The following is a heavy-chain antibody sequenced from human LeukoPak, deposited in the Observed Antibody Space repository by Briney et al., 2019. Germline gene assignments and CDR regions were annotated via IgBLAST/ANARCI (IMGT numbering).Heavy chain of an antibody. D-gene: IGHD2-2*01. CDR1: GFTFSSYG. V-gene: IGHV3-30*18. J-gene: IGHJ4*02. CDR3: AKDRNIVVVPTAHTPDY. Sequence: GRSLRLSCAASGFTFSSYGMHWVRQAPGKGLEWVAVISYDGSNKYYADSVKGRFTISRDNSKITLYLQMNSLRAEDTAVYYCAKDRNIVVVPTAHTPDYWGQGTLVTVSS. CDR2: ISYDGSNK.